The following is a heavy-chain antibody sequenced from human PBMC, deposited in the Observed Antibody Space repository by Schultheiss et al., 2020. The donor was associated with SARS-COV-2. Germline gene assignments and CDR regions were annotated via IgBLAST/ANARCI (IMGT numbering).Heavy chain of an antibody. CDR2: ISYDGSNK. V-gene: IGHV3-30*07. Sequence: GESLKISCAASGFTFSSNAMHWVRQAPGKGLEWVAVISYDGSNKYYADSVKGRFTISRDNSKNSLCLQMSSLRDEDTAVYYCARVQSHRGYSYGYVDYWGQGILVTVSS. CDR3: ARVQSHRGYSYGYVDY. CDR1: GFTFSSNA. D-gene: IGHD5-18*01. J-gene: IGHJ4*02.